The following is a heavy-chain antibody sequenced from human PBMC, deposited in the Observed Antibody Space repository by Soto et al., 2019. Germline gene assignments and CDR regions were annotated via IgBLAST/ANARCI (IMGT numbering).Heavy chain of an antibody. J-gene: IGHJ5*02. V-gene: IGHV4-4*07. CDR1: GGSISSYY. Sequence: QVQLQESGPGLVKPSETLSLTCTVSGGSISSYYWSWIRQPAGKGLEWIGRIYTSGSTNYNPSLNSLVTMSVDTSTNQFSLRLSSVTAADTAVYYCARDGTGTNRPSWFDPWGQGTLVTVSS. CDR3: ARDGTGTNRPSWFDP. D-gene: IGHD1-1*01. CDR2: IYTSGST.